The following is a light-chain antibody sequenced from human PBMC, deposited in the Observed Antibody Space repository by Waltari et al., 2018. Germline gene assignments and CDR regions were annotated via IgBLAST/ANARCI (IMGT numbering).Light chain of an antibody. CDR3: SSYTSSTTLYV. Sequence: QSALTQPASVSGSPGQSITISCTGTSSDIGGYNYVSWYQQHPGKAPKLIIYEVTNRPSGVSNRCSGSKSGNTASLTISGLQAEDEADYHCSSYTSSTTLYVFGTGTKVTVL. CDR2: EVT. J-gene: IGLJ1*01. CDR1: SSDIGGYNY. V-gene: IGLV2-14*01.